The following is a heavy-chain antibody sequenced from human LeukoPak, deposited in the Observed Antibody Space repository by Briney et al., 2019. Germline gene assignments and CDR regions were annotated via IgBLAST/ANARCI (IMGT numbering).Heavy chain of an antibody. CDR1: GFTFSQYW. Sequence: PGGSLRLSCAASGFTFSQYWMGWVRQAPGKRPEWVANMNIDGSEKHYADSEKGRFFISRDNARNLVYLQMASLRVEDTAIYYCARDPVEWELLLDYWGQGTPVTVSS. CDR3: ARDPVEWELLLDY. CDR2: MNIDGSEK. J-gene: IGHJ4*02. V-gene: IGHV3-7*03. D-gene: IGHD1-26*01.